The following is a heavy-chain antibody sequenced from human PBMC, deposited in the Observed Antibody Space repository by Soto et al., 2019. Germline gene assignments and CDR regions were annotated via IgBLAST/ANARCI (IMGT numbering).Heavy chain of an antibody. V-gene: IGHV3-21*01. Sequence: EVQLVEYGGGLVKPGGSLRLSCAASGFTFSSYSMNWVRQAPGKGLEWVSSISSSSSYIYYADSVKGRFTISRDNAKNSLYLQMNSLRAEDTAVYYCARDQPGYSYGYGLGYWGQGTLVIVSS. D-gene: IGHD5-18*01. CDR2: ISSSSSYI. CDR3: ARDQPGYSYGYGLGY. J-gene: IGHJ4*02. CDR1: GFTFSSYS.